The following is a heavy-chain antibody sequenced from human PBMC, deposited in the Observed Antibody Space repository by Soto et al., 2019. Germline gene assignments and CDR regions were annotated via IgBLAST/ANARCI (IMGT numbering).Heavy chain of an antibody. J-gene: IGHJ4*02. CDR2: IYSGGST. CDR3: AKDPPRWELYFDY. D-gene: IGHD1-26*01. V-gene: IGHV3-66*01. CDR1: GFTVSSNY. Sequence: GGSLRLSCAASGFTVSSNYMSWVRQAPGKGLEWVSVIYSGGSTYYADSVKGRFTISRDNSKNTLYLQMNSLRAEDTAVYYCAKDPPRWELYFDYWGQGTLVTVSS.